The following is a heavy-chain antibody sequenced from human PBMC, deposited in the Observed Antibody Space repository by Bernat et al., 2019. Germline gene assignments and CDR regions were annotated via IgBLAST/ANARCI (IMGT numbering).Heavy chain of an antibody. J-gene: IGHJ4*02. CDR2: IRSKAYGGTT. CDR1: GFTFGDYA. V-gene: IGHV3-49*04. CDR3: TREQYNWTQQLDY. D-gene: IGHD1-20*01. Sequence: EVQLVESGGGLVQPGRSLRLSCTASGFTFGDYAMSWVRQAPGKGLEWVGFIRSKAYGGTTEYAASVKGRFTISRDDSKSIAYLQMNSLKTEDTAVYYCTREQYNWTQQLDYWGQGTLVTVSS.